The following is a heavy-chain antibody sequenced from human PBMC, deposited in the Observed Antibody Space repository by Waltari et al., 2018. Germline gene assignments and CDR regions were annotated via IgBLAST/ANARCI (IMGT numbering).Heavy chain of an antibody. V-gene: IGHV1-8*01. CDR2: MNPNSGNT. CDR3: ARLSPYYDCWSGYYTKSDWFDP. D-gene: IGHD3-3*01. J-gene: IGHJ5*02. CDR1: GYTFTSYD. Sequence: QVQLVQSGAEVKKPGASVKVSCKASGYTFTSYDINWVRQATGQGLEWMGWMNPNSGNTGYAQKFQVRVTMTRNTSISTAYMELSSLRSEDTAVYYCARLSPYYDCWSGYYTKSDWFDPWGQGTLVTVSS.